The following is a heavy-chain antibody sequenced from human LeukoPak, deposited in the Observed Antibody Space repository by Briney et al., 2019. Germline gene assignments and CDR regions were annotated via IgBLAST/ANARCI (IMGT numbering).Heavy chain of an antibody. CDR2: ITSGTTYI. CDR3: AKERNLEIAVAGTIFAC. CDR1: GFTFSDYN. J-gene: IGHJ4*02. Sequence: GGSLRLSCAASGFTFSDYNMNWVRQSPEKGLEWVSSITSGTTYIYYADSVRGRFTLSRDNAKNSLYLQMNSLRAEDTAVYYCAKERNLEIAVAGTIFACWGQGTLVTVSS. D-gene: IGHD6-19*01. V-gene: IGHV3-21*01.